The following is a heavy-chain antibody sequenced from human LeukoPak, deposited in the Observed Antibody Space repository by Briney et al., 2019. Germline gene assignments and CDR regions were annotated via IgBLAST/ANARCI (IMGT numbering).Heavy chain of an antibody. CDR2: IYHSGST. V-gene: IGHV4-38-2*02. Sequence: SETLSLTCTVSGYSISSGYYWGWIRQPPGKGLEWIGSIYHSGSTYYNPSLKSRVTISVDTSKNQFSLKLSSVTAADTAVYYCATLNGDYGDFDYWGQGTLVTVSS. D-gene: IGHD4-17*01. CDR1: GYSISSGYY. J-gene: IGHJ4*02. CDR3: ATLNGDYGDFDY.